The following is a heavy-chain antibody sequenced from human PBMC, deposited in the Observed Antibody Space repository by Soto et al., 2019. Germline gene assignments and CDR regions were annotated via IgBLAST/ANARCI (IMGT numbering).Heavy chain of an antibody. CDR1: GFTVSSNY. V-gene: IGHV3-53*01. Sequence: PRGSLRLSCAASGFTVSSNYMSWFRQAPGKGLEWVSVIYSGGSTYYADSVKGRFTISRDNSKNTLYLQMNSLRAEDTAVYYCARSAYYYDSSGYPYFDYWGQGTLVTVPQ. CDR2: IYSGGST. J-gene: IGHJ4*02. CDR3: ARSAYYYDSSGYPYFDY. D-gene: IGHD3-22*01.